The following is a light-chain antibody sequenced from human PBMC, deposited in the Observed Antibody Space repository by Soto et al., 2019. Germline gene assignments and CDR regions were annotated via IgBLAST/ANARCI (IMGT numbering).Light chain of an antibody. Sequence: QSVLTQPPSVSGAPGQRVTISCTGSSSNIGAGYDVHWYQQLPGTAPKLLIYGNINRPSGVPDRFSGSQSGTSASLAITGLQAEDETDYYCQSYDSSLIYDFGTGTKLTVL. CDR3: QSYDSSLIYD. CDR1: SSNIGAGYD. V-gene: IGLV1-40*01. CDR2: GNI. J-gene: IGLJ1*01.